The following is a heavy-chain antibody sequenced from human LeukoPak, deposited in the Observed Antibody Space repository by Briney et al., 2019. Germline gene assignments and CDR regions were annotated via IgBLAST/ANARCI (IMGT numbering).Heavy chain of an antibody. CDR1: GFTFSSY. D-gene: IGHD6-13*01. V-gene: IGHV3-13*05. J-gene: IGHJ4*02. CDR2: IDSAGDP. CDR3: ARAYTSTWYDSPLDY. Sequence: GGSLRLSCAASGFTFSSYMNWVRQPTGKGLEWVSGIDSAGDPFYPGSVKGRFTVSRENAKNSLYLQMNSLTAGDTAVYYCARAYTSTWYDSPLDYWGQGTLVTVSS.